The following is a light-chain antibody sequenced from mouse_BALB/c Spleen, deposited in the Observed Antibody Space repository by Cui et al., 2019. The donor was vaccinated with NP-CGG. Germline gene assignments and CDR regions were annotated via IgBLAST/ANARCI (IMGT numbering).Light chain of an antibody. CDR1: TGAVTTSNY. CDR2: GTN. V-gene: IGLV1*01. Sequence: AVVTEYSAPTTSPGETVTLTCRSNTGAVTTSNYANWVQEKPDHLFTGLIGGTNNRPPGVPARFSGSLIGDKAALTITGAQTEDEAIYFCALWYSNHWVFGGGTKLTVL. J-gene: IGLJ1*01. CDR3: ALWYSNHWV.